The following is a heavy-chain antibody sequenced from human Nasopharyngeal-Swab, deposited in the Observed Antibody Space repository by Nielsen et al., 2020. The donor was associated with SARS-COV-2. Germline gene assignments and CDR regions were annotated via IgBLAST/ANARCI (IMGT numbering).Heavy chain of an antibody. J-gene: IGHJ6*02. V-gene: IGHV4-31*02. D-gene: IGHD1-1*01. Sequence: WIRQPPGKGLEGIGYIYYSGSTYYNPSLKSRVTISVDTSKNQFSLKLSSVTAADTAVYYCARDKGTPAYPRYYYYGMDVWGQGTTVTVSS. CDR3: ARDKGTPAYPRYYYYGMDV. CDR2: IYYSGST.